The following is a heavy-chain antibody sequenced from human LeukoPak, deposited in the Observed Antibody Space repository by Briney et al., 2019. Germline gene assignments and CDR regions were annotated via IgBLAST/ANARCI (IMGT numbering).Heavy chain of an antibody. D-gene: IGHD3-3*01. Sequence: PGGSLRLSCAASGFTFSSNWMSWVRQAPGKGLEWVANIKQDGSEKYYVDSVKGRFTISRDNAKNSLYLQMNSLRAEDTAVYYCARAYYDFWSGVRAFDIWGQGTMVTVSS. CDR3: ARAYYDFWSGVRAFDI. CDR1: GFTFSSNW. CDR2: IKQDGSEK. V-gene: IGHV3-7*01. J-gene: IGHJ3*02.